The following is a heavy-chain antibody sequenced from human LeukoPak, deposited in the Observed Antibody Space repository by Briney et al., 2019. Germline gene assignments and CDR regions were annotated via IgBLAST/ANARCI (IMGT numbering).Heavy chain of an antibody. Sequence: GASVKVSCKASGYTFTDYYMHWVRLAPGQGFEWMGWINPNDGDTNYAQKFQGRVTMTRDTSISTAHMEVSRLRSDDTAAYYCARTNFLYCSSSTCLFDYWGQGTLVTVSS. CDR3: ARTNFLYCSSSTCLFDY. D-gene: IGHD2-2*01. J-gene: IGHJ4*02. CDR2: INPNDGDT. V-gene: IGHV1-2*02. CDR1: GYTFTDYY.